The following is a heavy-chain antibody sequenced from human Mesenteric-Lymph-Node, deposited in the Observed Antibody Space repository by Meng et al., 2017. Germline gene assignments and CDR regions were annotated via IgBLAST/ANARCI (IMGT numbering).Heavy chain of an antibody. CDR2: INPNSGGT. V-gene: IGHV1-2*06. J-gene: IGHJ4*02. CDR1: GYTFTGYY. D-gene: IGHD3-9*01. CDR3: AREDAYYDILTGYSAPGLDGHYFDY. Sequence: ASVKVSCKASGYTFTGYYMHWVRQAPGQGLEWMGRINPNSGGTNYAQKFQGRVTMTRDTSISTAYMELGRLRSEDTAVYYCAREDAYYDILTGYSAPGLDGHYFDYWGQGTLVTVSS.